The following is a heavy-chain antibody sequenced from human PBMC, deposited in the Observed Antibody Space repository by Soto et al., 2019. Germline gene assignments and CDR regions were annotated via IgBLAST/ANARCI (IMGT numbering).Heavy chain of an antibody. V-gene: IGHV3-33*01. CDR2: IWYDGSNT. J-gene: IGHJ4*02. CDR1: GFIFSSFG. Sequence: HPGGSLRLSCAASGFIFSSFGMHWVRQAPGKGPEWVAHIWYDGSNTYYADSVKGRFTISRDNSRNTVYLQMNSLRAEDTAVYHCVRDLLGSGGHFDYWGQGTPVTVSS. CDR3: VRDLLGSGGHFDY. D-gene: IGHD7-27*01.